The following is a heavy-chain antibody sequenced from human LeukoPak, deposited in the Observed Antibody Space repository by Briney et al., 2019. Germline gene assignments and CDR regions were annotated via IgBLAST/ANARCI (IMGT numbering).Heavy chain of an antibody. D-gene: IGHD6-13*01. J-gene: IGHJ4*02. V-gene: IGHV1-46*01. CDR1: GYTFTSYY. CDR2: INPSGGST. Sequence: GASVKVSCKASGYTFTSYYMHWVRQAPGQGLEWMGIINPSGGSTSYAQKFQGRVTMTRDTSTSTVYMELRRLKSDDTAVYYCARAPPGMTMGPGDYWGQGALVIVSS. CDR3: ARAPPGMTMGPGDY.